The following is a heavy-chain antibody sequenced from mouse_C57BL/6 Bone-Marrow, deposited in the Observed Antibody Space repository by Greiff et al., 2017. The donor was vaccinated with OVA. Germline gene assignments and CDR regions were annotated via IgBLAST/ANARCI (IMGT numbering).Heavy chain of an antibody. CDR1: GFTFSSYA. CDR3: ARDPNWGGFAY. Sequence: EVKLVESGGGLVKPGGSLKLSCAASGFTFSSYAMSWVRQTPEKRLEWVATISDGGSYTYYPDNVKGRFTISRDHANNNLYLQMSHLKSEDTAKYYGARDPNWGGFAYWGQGTLVTVSA. V-gene: IGHV5-4*01. J-gene: IGHJ3*01. D-gene: IGHD4-1*01. CDR2: ISDGGSYT.